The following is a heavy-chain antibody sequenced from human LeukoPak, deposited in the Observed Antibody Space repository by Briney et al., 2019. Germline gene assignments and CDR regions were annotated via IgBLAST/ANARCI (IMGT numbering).Heavy chain of an antibody. V-gene: IGHV3-7*01. J-gene: IGHJ4*02. CDR3: GRDRGGGCFDY. D-gene: IGHD3-10*01. Sequence: PGGSLRLSCAASGFTFSSYWMSWVRQAPGKGLEWVANIKQDGSEKYYVDSVKGRFTISRDNAKNSLYLQMNSLRAEDTAVYYCGRDRGGGCFDYWGQGTLVTVSS. CDR1: GFTFSSYW. CDR2: IKQDGSEK.